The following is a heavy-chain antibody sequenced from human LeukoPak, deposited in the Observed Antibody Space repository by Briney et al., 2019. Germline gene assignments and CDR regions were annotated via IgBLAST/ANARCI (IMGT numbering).Heavy chain of an antibody. Sequence: GGSLRLFCVASGFTFSTYWMSWVRQAPGKGLEWVANLKYDGSDKYYVDSVKGRFTISRDNAKNTLYLQMNSLRAEDTAVYYCVREGDGSGYYSISLVYWGQGTLVSVSS. J-gene: IGHJ4*02. CDR2: LKYDGSDK. V-gene: IGHV3-7*01. CDR3: VREGDGSGYYSISLVY. D-gene: IGHD3-22*01. CDR1: GFTFSTYW.